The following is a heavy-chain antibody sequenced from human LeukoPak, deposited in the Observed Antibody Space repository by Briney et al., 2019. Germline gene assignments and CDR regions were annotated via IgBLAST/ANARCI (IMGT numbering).Heavy chain of an antibody. CDR3: VRGILYSSSWYYIFDY. D-gene: IGHD6-13*01. CDR1: GGSFSGYY. V-gene: IGHV4-34*01. J-gene: IGHJ4*02. CDR2: INHSGST. Sequence: SETLSLTCAVYGGSFSGYYWSWIRQPPGKGLEWIGEINHSGSTNYNPSLKSRVTISVDTSKNQFSLKLSSVTAADTAVYYCVRGILYSSSWYYIFDYWGQGTLVTVSS.